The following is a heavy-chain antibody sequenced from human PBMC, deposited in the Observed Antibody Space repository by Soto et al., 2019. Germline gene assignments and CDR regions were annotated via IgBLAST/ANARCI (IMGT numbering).Heavy chain of an antibody. J-gene: IGHJ6*02. Sequence: GASVKVSCKASGYTFTSYDINWARQATGQGLEWMGWMNPNSGNTGYAQKFQGRVTMTRNTSISTAYMELSSLRSEDTAVYYCARPNYDFWSGYYTAYYGMDVWGQGTTVTVSS. CDR1: GYTFTSYD. D-gene: IGHD3-3*01. V-gene: IGHV1-8*01. CDR3: ARPNYDFWSGYYTAYYGMDV. CDR2: MNPNSGNT.